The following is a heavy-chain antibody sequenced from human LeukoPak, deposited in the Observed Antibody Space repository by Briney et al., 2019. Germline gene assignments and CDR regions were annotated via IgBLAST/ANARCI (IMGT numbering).Heavy chain of an antibody. CDR3: ARDLALYSPYPRFDP. CDR1: GLTFSSYW. J-gene: IGHJ5*02. CDR2: INSDGSST. D-gene: IGHD5-18*01. Sequence: PGGSLRLSCAASGLTFSSYWMHWVRQAPGKGLLWVSRINSDGSSTSYADSVKGRFTISRDNAKNTLYLQMNSLRAEDTAVYYCARDLALYSPYPRFDPWGQGTLVTVSS. V-gene: IGHV3-74*01.